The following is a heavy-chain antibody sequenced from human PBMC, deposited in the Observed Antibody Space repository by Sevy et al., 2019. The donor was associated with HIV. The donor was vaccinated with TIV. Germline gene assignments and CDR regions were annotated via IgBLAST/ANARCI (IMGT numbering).Heavy chain of an antibody. CDR1: GYTFTGYY. J-gene: IGHJ4*02. CDR2: INPNSGGT. CDR3: ARDSNSGYDGGLFDY. V-gene: IGHV1-2*02. D-gene: IGHD5-12*01. Sequence: ASVKVSCKASGYTFTGYYMHWVRQAPGQGLEWMGWINPNSGGTNYAKKFQGRVTMTRETSISTAYMELSRLRSDDTAVYYCARDSNSGYDGGLFDYWGQGTLVTVSS.